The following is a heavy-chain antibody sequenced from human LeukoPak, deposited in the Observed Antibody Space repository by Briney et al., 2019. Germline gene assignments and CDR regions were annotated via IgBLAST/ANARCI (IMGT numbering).Heavy chain of an antibody. CDR1: GFTFSDYY. D-gene: IGHD2-21*02. Sequence: GGSLRLSCAASGFTFSDYYMSWIRQAPGKGLEWVSYISSSGSTIYYADSVKGRFTISRDNAKNSLYLQMNSLRAEDTAVYYCARDNIVVVTAHDAFDIWAKGQWSPSLQ. CDR3: ARDNIVVVTAHDAFDI. J-gene: IGHJ3*02. CDR2: ISSSGSTI. V-gene: IGHV3-11*01.